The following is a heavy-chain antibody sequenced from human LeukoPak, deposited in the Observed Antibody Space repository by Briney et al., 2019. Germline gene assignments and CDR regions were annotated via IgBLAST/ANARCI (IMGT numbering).Heavy chain of an antibody. J-gene: IGHJ4*02. CDR2: ISSSSSYI. CDR3: AALRYPPD. Sequence: PGGSLRLSCAASGFTLGNHGMHWVRQAPGKGLEWVSSISSSSSYIYYADSVKGRFTISRDNAKNSLYLQMNSLRAEDTAVYYCAALRYPPDWGQGTLVTVSS. V-gene: IGHV3-21*01. CDR1: GFTLGNHG. D-gene: IGHD3-9*01.